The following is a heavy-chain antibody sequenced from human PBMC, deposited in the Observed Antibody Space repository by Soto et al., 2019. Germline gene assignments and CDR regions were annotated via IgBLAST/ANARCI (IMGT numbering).Heavy chain of an antibody. CDR3: ATGGHNDGYNFYHGMDV. Sequence: QVQVVQSGAAVKKPGSSVKVSCKVSGGIFTNNAISWVRQAPGQGLEWLGGVIPLFDTAYYAQIFRGRLRSSADGATTTAYMELSGVTSADTAVYFCATGGHNDGYNFYHGMDVWGQGTTVTVS. CDR2: VIPLFDTA. J-gene: IGHJ6*02. CDR1: GGIFTNNA. V-gene: IGHV1-69*01. D-gene: IGHD5-18*01.